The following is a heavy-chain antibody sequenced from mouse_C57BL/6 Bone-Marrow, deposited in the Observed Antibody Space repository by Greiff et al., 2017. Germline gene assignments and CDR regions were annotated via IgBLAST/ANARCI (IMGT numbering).Heavy chain of an antibody. CDR1: GYTFTSYW. J-gene: IGHJ3*01. CDR2: IHPNSGST. Sequence: QVQLQQPGAELVKPGASVKLSCKASGYTFTSYWMHWVKQRPGQGLEWIGMIHPNSGSTNYNEKFKSKATLTVDKSSSTAYMQLSSLTSEDSAVYYCARRDYDYDGAGAYWGQGTLVTVSA. CDR3: ARRDYDYDGAGAY. D-gene: IGHD2-4*01. V-gene: IGHV1-64*01.